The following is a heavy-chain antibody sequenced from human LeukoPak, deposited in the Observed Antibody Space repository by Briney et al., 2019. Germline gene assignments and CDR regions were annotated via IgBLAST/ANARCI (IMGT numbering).Heavy chain of an antibody. J-gene: IGHJ4*02. V-gene: IGHV3-23*01. Sequence: GGSLRLSCAAPGFTFGSHAMTWVRQAPGKGLEWVSGIDGDGTNTYYADSVKGRFPVSRDNSKNALYLQMSSLRANDTAVYFCAKEVTPYPQVITCFDYWGQGSLVTVSS. CDR3: AKEVTPYPQVITCFDY. CDR2: IDGDGTNT. D-gene: IGHD3-22*01. CDR1: GFTFGSHA.